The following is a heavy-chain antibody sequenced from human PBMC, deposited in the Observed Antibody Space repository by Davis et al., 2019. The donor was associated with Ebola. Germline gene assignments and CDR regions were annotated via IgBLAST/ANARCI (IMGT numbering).Heavy chain of an antibody. CDR1: GFTVSSNY. Sequence: GGSLRLSCAASGFTVSSNYMSWVRQAPGKGLEWVSTLGTSADTYYADSVKGRFTISRDNSKNTLYLQMNSLRAEDTAVYYCASGPANVFGAFDSWGQGTLVTVSS. CDR2: LGTSADT. D-gene: IGHD3-16*01. J-gene: IGHJ4*02. CDR3: ASGPANVFGAFDS. V-gene: IGHV3-53*01.